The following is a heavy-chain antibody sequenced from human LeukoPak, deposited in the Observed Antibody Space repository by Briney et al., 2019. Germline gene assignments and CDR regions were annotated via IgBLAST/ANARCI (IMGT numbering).Heavy chain of an antibody. CDR3: TTDRTTYYDSSWYDY. Sequence: GGSLRLSCAASGFTFSNAWMNWVRQAPGKGLEWVGRIKSKTDGGTTDYAAPVKGRFTISGDDSKNTLYLQMNSLKTEDTAVYYCTTDRTTYYDSSWYDYWGQGTLVTVSS. D-gene: IGHD3-22*01. J-gene: IGHJ4*02. CDR2: IKSKTDGGTT. V-gene: IGHV3-15*07. CDR1: GFTFSNAW.